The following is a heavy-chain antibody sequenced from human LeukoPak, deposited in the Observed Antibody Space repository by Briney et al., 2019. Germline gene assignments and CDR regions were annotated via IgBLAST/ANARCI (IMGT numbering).Heavy chain of an antibody. CDR3: ATAYHYATAD. D-gene: IGHD3-22*01. V-gene: IGHV3-23*01. CDR2: ISGSGGST. CDR1: GFTFSSYA. Sequence: PGGSLRLSCAASGFTFSSYAMSWVRQAPGKEGLEWVSAISGSGGSTYYADSVKGRFTISRDNSKNTLYLQMISLRAEDTAVYYCATAYHYATADWGQGTLVTVSS. J-gene: IGHJ4*02.